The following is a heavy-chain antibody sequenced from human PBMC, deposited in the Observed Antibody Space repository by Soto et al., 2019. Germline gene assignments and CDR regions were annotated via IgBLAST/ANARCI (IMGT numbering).Heavy chain of an antibody. D-gene: IGHD3-22*01. CDR2: VNHAGTT. V-gene: IGHV4-34*01. CDR1: GGSFSGYY. J-gene: IGHJ4*02. Sequence: SETLSLTCVVHGGSFSGYYWDWIRQPPGKGLEWIGEVNHAGTTYYNPSLKSRVIISVDTSKNQFSLKLGSVTASDTAVYFCERHSTWLLLSDYWGQGTLVTVSS. CDR3: ERHSTWLLLSDY.